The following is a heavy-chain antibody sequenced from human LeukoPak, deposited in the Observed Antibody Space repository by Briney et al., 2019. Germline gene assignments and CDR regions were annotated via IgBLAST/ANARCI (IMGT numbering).Heavy chain of an antibody. CDR3: AKDDQYQPSRGGDGYYYYGTDV. J-gene: IGHJ6*02. CDR1: GFTFRDYT. V-gene: IGHV3-30*18. Sequence: GGSLRLSCAASGFTFRDYTMNWVRQAPGKGLEWVAVISYDGSYKFYADSVKGRFTISRDNSKSTLYLQMSSLRAEDTAMYYCAKDDQYQPSRGGDGYYYYGTDVWGQGTTVTVSS. D-gene: IGHD2-2*01. CDR2: ISYDGSYK.